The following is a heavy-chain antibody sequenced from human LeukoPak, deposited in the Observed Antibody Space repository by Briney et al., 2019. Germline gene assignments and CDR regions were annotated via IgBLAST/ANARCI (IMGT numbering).Heavy chain of an antibody. CDR3: ARDRLYRGYSYGFDY. V-gene: IGHV4-4*07. CDR2: IYTSGST. CDR1: GGSISSYY. J-gene: IGHJ4*02. D-gene: IGHD5-18*01. Sequence: SETLSLTCTVSGGSISSYYWSWIRQPPGKGLEWIGRIYTSGSTNYNPSLKSRVTMSVDTSKNQFSLKLSSVTAADTAVYYCARDRLYRGYSYGFDYWGQGTLVTVSS.